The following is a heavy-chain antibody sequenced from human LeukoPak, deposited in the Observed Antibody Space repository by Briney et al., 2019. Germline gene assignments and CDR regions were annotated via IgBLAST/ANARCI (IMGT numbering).Heavy chain of an antibody. D-gene: IGHD5-18*01. Sequence: SETLSLTCTVSGGSISSSSYYWGWIRQPPGKGLEWIGSIYYSGSTYYNPSLKSRVTISVDTSKNQFSLKLSSFTAAATAVYYCASAPGSGYPHFDSWGQGTLVTVSS. CDR2: IYYSGST. J-gene: IGHJ4*02. CDR1: GGSISSSSYY. CDR3: ASAPGSGYPHFDS. V-gene: IGHV4-39*01.